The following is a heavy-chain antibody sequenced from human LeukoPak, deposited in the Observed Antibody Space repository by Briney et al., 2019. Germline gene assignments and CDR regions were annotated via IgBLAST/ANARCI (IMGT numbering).Heavy chain of an antibody. CDR3: AALDHGHDY. Sequence: GGSLRLSCVASGFTFSSYWMHWVRQAPGKGLVWVSRINSDGSSTKCADSVKGRFTISRDNAKNTLYLQMISLRAEDTAVYYCAALDHGHDYWGQGTLVTVSS. V-gene: IGHV3-74*03. CDR1: GFTFSSYW. J-gene: IGHJ4*02. CDR2: INSDGSST.